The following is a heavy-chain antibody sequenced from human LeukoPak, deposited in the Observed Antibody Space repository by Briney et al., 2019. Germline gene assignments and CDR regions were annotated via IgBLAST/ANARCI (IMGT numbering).Heavy chain of an antibody. CDR1: GGTFSSYA. Sequence: ASVKVSCKASGGTFSSYAISWVRQAPGQGLEWMGRIIPILGIANYAQKFQGRVTITADKSTSTAYMELSSLRSEDTAVYYCARDHSGITTVRGVFDYWGQGTLVTVSS. V-gene: IGHV1-69*04. CDR2: IIPILGIA. CDR3: ARDHSGITTVRGVFDY. J-gene: IGHJ4*02. D-gene: IGHD3-10*01.